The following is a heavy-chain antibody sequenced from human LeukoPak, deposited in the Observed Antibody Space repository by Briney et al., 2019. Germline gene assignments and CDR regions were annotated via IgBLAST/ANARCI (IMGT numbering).Heavy chain of an antibody. CDR1: GFTFSSYA. Sequence: GGSLRLSCAASGFTFSSYAMSWVRQAPGKGLEWVSAISGSGGSTYYADSVKGRFTISRDNSKNTLYLQMNSLRAEDTAVYYCAKMSGYYDSSGHTPVDYWGQGTLVTVSS. CDR2: ISGSGGST. J-gene: IGHJ4*02. V-gene: IGHV3-23*01. CDR3: AKMSGYYDSSGHTPVDY. D-gene: IGHD3-22*01.